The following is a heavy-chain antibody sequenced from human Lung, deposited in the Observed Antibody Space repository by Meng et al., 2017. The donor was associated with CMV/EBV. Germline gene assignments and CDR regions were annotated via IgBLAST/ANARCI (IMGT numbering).Heavy chain of an antibody. J-gene: IGHJ4*02. CDR1: GFTFSSYW. V-gene: IGHV3-74*01. Sequence: LTXAASGFTFSSYWMHWVRQAPGKGLVWVSRINSDGSSTSYADSVKGRFTISRDNAKNTLYLQMNSLRAEDTAVYYCARDHYYDSSGLDYWGQGTXVTVSS. CDR3: ARDHYYDSSGLDY. D-gene: IGHD3-22*01. CDR2: INSDGSST.